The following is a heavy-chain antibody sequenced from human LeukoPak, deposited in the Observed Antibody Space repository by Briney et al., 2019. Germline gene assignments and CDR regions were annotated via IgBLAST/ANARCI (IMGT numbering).Heavy chain of an antibody. CDR2: ISSSSSDI. CDR1: GFTFSSYS. V-gene: IGHV3-21*01. D-gene: IGHD6-19*01. CDR3: ARDFGPGVQWLVQRQPIP. J-gene: IGHJ5*02. Sequence: PGGSLRLSCAASGFTFSSYSMNWVRQAPGKGLEWVSSISSSSSDIYDADSVKGRFTISRDNAKNSLYLQMNSLRAEDTAVYYCARDFGPGVQWLVQRQPIPWGQGTLVTVSS.